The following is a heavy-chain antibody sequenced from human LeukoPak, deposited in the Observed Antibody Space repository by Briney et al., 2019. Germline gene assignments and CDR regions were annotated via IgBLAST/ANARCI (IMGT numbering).Heavy chain of an antibody. CDR3: ARDGGEYSSSSYFDY. D-gene: IGHD6-6*01. V-gene: IGHV1-69*05. CDR1: GYTFTSYD. CDR2: IIPIFGTA. J-gene: IGHJ4*02. Sequence: ASVKVSCKASGYTFTSYDINWVRQATGQGLEWMGRIIPIFGTANYAQKFQGRVTITTDESTSTAYMELSSLRSEDTAVYYCARDGGEYSSSSYFDYWGQGTLVTVSS.